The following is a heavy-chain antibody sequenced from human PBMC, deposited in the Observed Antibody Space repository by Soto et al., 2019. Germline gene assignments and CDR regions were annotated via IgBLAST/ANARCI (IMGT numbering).Heavy chain of an antibody. D-gene: IGHD1-26*01. J-gene: IGHJ3*02. Sequence: ASLKVSCKXSGYSFSSYDINCVRQATGQGLERMGWMNRNSGKTGYAQKFQSRVTMTRKSSISTAYMHLSILRSEDTLVDYCARGYSGSYSYAIDIWGQGTMVTVSS. CDR2: MNRNSGKT. CDR1: GYSFSSYD. CDR3: ARGYSGSYSYAIDI. V-gene: IGHV1-8*01.